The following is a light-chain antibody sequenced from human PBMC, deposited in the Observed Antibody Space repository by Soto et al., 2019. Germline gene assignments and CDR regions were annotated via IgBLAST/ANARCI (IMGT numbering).Light chain of an antibody. CDR3: QQYNDYWT. Sequence: DIQMTQSPSPLSSSVGDRVTISFRASHSISDWLAWYQQKPGKAPKLLIYDVSTLESGVPSRFNGSGSGTEFTLTISSLQPYDCATYYCQQYNDYWTVGQGTKVDIK. CDR2: DVS. V-gene: IGKV1-5*01. CDR1: HSISDW. J-gene: IGKJ1*01.